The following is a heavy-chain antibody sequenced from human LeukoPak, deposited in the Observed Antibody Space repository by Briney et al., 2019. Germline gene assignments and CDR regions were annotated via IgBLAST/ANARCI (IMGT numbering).Heavy chain of an antibody. CDR2: IKYDDTVK. D-gene: IGHD2-15*01. CDR3: ARDPDSSAFDY. J-gene: IGHJ4*02. Sequence: GGSLRLSCTAAGFNFGTYWMSWVRQSPEKGLEFVANIKYDDTVKNYVDSVKGRFTISRDNPSNSAYLQMDSLRPEDTALYYCARDPDSSAFDYWGQGAQVTVSS. V-gene: IGHV3-7*01. CDR1: GFNFGTYW.